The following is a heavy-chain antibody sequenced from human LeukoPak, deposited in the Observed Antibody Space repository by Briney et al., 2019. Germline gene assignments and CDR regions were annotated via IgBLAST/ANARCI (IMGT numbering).Heavy chain of an antibody. D-gene: IGHD3-10*01. J-gene: IGHJ5*02. CDR2: IRSKTKNNAT. CDR1: GFTFSGSA. CDR3: TRPVNYYGSGSYYEVFDP. Sequence: PGGSLRLSCAASGFTFSGSAMHWVRQASGKGLEWVGRIRSKTKNNATAYAASVKGRFTISRGDSKNTAYLQMNSLKTEDTAVYYCTRPVNYYGSGSYYEVFDPWGQGTLVTVSS. V-gene: IGHV3-73*01.